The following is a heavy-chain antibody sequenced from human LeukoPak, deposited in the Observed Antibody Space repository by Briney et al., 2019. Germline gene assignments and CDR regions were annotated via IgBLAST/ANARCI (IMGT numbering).Heavy chain of an antibody. CDR3: ARIPDSSGWYSIQYYYYMDV. CDR1: GGSISSYY. D-gene: IGHD6-19*01. CDR2: IYYSGST. J-gene: IGHJ6*03. V-gene: IGHV4-59*01. Sequence: SETLSLTCTVSGGSISSYYWSWIRQPPGKGLEWIGYIYYSGSTNYNPSLKSQVTISVDTSKNQFSLKLSSVTAADTAVYYCARIPDSSGWYSIQYYYYMDVWGKGTTVTVSS.